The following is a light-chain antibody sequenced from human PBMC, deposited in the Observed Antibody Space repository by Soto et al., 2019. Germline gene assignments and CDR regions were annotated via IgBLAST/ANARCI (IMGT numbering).Light chain of an antibody. J-gene: IGKJ4*01. Sequence: DIQMTQSPSTLSASVGERATISCRASQGISSYLAWYQQKPGKAPKLLIYAVSPLQSGVPSRFSGRGCGRDFTLTICRLQREDFANCYCDQRNSYPLSFGGGTRWIS. CDR3: DQRNSYPLS. V-gene: IGKV1-9*01. CDR2: AVS. CDR1: QGISSY.